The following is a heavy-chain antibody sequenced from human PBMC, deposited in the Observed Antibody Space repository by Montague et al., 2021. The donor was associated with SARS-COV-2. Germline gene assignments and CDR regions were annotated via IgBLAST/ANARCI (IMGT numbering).Heavy chain of an antibody. V-gene: IGHV4-39*01. CDR1: GGSISSSRYY. Sequence: SETLSLTCTVSGGSISSSRYYWGRIRQPPGKGLEWIGCIHYSGSTYYNPSLKSRVTIFVDTSTNQFSLKLSSVTAADTAVYYCARHALGYFDWLNEGYFDYWGQGTLVTVSS. CDR2: IHYSGST. J-gene: IGHJ4*02. CDR3: ARHALGYFDWLNEGYFDY. D-gene: IGHD3-9*01.